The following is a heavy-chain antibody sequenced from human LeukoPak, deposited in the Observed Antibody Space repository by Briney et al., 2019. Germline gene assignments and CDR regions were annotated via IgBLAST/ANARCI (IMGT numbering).Heavy chain of an antibody. J-gene: IGHJ4*02. Sequence: GGSLRLSCAASGFTFSSYAMSWVRQAPGKGLEWVSAISGSGGSTYYADSVKGRFTISRDNSKNTLYLQMNSLRAEDTAVYYCAGVRNRGDDGGATLDYWGQGTLVTVSS. V-gene: IGHV3-23*01. CDR3: AGVRNRGDDGGATLDY. CDR2: ISGSGGST. CDR1: GFTFSSYA. D-gene: IGHD1-26*01.